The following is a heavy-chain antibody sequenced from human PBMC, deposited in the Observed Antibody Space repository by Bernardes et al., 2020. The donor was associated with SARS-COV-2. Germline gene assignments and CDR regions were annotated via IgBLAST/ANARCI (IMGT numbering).Heavy chain of an antibody. Sequence: GGSLRLSCAASGFAFNIYAMNWVRQAPGKGLEWVSGIRGSGDRPYYADSVKGRFTISRDISKNTLYLQMNSLRVEDTAVYYCAKDSARYDIFGGSDYWGQGTLVTVSS. CDR1: GFAFNIYA. V-gene: IGHV3-23*01. D-gene: IGHD3-9*01. J-gene: IGHJ4*02. CDR2: IRGSGDRP. CDR3: AKDSARYDIFGGSDY.